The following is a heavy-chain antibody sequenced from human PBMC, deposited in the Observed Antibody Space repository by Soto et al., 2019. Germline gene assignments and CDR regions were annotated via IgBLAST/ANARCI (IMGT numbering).Heavy chain of an antibody. V-gene: IGHV1-2*02. CDR1: GYIFTDFF. Sequence: QVQLVQSGAEVKKPRASVKVSCETSGYIFTDFFVHWIRQAPGQGLEWLGWINPNDGDTEYAEKFLGRVFMTRDTSTNTAFMEMTGLTSNDTAVYYCGRVPAPGRPVTTYYWGQGSLV. CDR3: GRVPAPGRPVTTYY. CDR2: INPNDGDT. D-gene: IGHD4-17*01. J-gene: IGHJ4*02.